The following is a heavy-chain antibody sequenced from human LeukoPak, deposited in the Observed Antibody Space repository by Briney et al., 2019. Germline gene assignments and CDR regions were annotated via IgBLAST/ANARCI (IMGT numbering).Heavy chain of an antibody. V-gene: IGHV1-69*01. Sequence: SVTVSCKASGGTFSSYAISWVRQAPGQGLEWMGGIIPIFGTANYAQKSQGRVTITADESTSTAYMELSSLRSEDTAVYYCARGQVGDNWFDPWGQGTLVTVSS. CDR3: ARGQVGDNWFDP. J-gene: IGHJ5*02. CDR1: GGTFSSYA. CDR2: IIPIFGTA. D-gene: IGHD1-26*01.